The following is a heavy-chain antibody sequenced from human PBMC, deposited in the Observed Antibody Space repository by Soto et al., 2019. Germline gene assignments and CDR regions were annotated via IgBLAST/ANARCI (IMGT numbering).Heavy chain of an antibody. Sequence: LRLSCATSGFTFSTNAMGWVRQAPGMGLEFVSLISGSGNTIYYADSVKGRFTISRDNSMNTVSPQMNSLRAEDTAVYYCAKVGYDTFGYYLRSFDCWGQGTLVTVSS. D-gene: IGHD2-2*03. J-gene: IGHJ4*02. CDR3: AKVGYDTFGYYLRSFDC. CDR2: ISGSGNTI. CDR1: GFTFSTNA. V-gene: IGHV3-23*01.